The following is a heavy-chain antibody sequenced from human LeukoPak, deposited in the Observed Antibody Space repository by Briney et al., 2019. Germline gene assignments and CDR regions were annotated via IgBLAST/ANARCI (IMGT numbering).Heavy chain of an antibody. D-gene: IGHD6-19*01. Sequence: SETLSLTCAVYGGPFSGYYWSWIRQPPGKGLEWIGEINHSGSTNYNPSLKSRVTISVDTSKNQFSLELSSVTAADTAVYYCARTRRQWLGYFDYWGQGTLVTVSS. CDR3: ARTRRQWLGYFDY. CDR2: INHSGST. J-gene: IGHJ4*02. CDR1: GGPFSGYY. V-gene: IGHV4-34*01.